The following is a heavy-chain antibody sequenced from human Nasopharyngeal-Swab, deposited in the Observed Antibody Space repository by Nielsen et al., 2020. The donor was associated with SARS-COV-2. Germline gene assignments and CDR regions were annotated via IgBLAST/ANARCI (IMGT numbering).Heavy chain of an antibody. D-gene: IGHD3-3*01. V-gene: IGHV3-43*01. CDR3: AKDYQRGYYYDFWSGYYTLGYFDY. Sequence: GGSLRLSCAAFGFTFVDYTMHWVRQVPGRGREGVSLFSWDGGSIYYADSVKGRFTISRDNSKNSLYLQMNGLRTEDTALYYCAKDYQRGYYYDFWSGYYTLGYFDYWGQGTLVTVSS. CDR1: GFTFVDYT. J-gene: IGHJ4*02. CDR2: FSWDGGSI.